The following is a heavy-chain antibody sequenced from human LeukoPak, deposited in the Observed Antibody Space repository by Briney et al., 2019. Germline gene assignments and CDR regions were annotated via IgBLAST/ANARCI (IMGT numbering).Heavy chain of an antibody. CDR1: GYSISSGYY. J-gene: IGHJ5*02. CDR3: ARDVGITGTTGGP. V-gene: IGHV4-38-2*02. D-gene: IGHD1-7*01. CDR2: IYHSGST. Sequence: SETLSPTCTVSGYSISSGYYWGWIRQPPGKGLEWIGSIYHSGSTYYNPSLKSRVTISVDTSKNQFSLKLSSVTAADTAVYYCARDVGITGTTGGPWGQGTLATVSS.